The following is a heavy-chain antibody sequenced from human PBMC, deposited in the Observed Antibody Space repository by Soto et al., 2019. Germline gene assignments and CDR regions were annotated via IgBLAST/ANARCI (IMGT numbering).Heavy chain of an antibody. CDR2: IHSDGSST. D-gene: IGHD1-26*01. V-gene: IGHV3-74*01. CDR3: ARGDRGAFDL. Sequence: EVQLVESGGDLVRPGGSLRLSCAASGFTFSYYWMHWVRQAPGKGLVWVSRIHSDGSSTTYADFVKGRFTISRDNARNAVDLQMNSVRVEDTAVYYCARGDRGAFDLWGQGTVVTVSS. CDR1: GFTFSYYW. J-gene: IGHJ3*01.